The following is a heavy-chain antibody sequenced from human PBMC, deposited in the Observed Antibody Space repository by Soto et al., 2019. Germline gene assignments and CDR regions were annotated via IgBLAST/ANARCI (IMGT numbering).Heavy chain of an antibody. CDR1: GDSIRDSSFY. J-gene: IGHJ6*02. Sequence: QMQLQESGPGLVKPSETLSLTCTSSGDSIRDSSFYWAWIRQSPGKGLEWIGSIYYKGYTKYNPSLETRVTISIDTSRNQFSLRLTSVTAADTAIYFCARHPDCGGNYYYYGLDVWGPGTTVIVSS. CDR2: IYYKGYT. V-gene: IGHV4-39*01. CDR3: ARHPDCGGNYYYYGLDV. D-gene: IGHD4-17*01.